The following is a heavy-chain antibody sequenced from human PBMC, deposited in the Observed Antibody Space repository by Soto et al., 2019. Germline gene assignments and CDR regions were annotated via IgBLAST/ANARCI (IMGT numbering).Heavy chain of an antibody. CDR3: ARQIYDSDTGPNFQYYFDS. Sequence: ESLKISCKGSGYSFAGYWITWVRQKPGKGLEWMGRIDPSDSQTYYSPSFRGHVTISVTKSITTVFLQWSSLRASDTAMYYCARQIYDSDTGPNFQYYFDSWGQGVPVTVSS. CDR1: GYSFAGYW. D-gene: IGHD3-22*01. V-gene: IGHV5-10-1*01. CDR2: IDPSDSQT. J-gene: IGHJ4*02.